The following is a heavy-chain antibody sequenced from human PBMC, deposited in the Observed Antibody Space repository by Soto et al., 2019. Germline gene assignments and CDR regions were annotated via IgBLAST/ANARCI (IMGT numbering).Heavy chain of an antibody. J-gene: IGHJ4*02. CDR3: ACNFYDFLSGYYSVGYFDY. D-gene: IGHD3-3*01. CDR2: ITRSGNT. V-gene: IGHV4-34*01. Sequence: PSETLSLTCAVYGGSFSGHYWTWIRQPPGKGLEWVGEITRSGNTNYNPSLKSRVTISVDTSKNQFSLKMSSVTAADTAVYYCACNFYDFLSGYYSVGYFDYWAQGTPVTVSS. CDR1: GGSFSGHY.